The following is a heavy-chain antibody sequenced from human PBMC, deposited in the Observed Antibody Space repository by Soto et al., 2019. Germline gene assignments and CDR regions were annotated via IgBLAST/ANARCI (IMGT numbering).Heavy chain of an antibody. CDR2: ISSGRPDI. D-gene: IGHD6-19*01. CDR3: ARDHLGIAAGDFDL. Sequence: EDQLVESGGGLVKPGGSLRLSCASSGFSFDTYNMNWVRQAPGKGLEWVSSISSGRPDIFYADSLSGRFTISRDDAKKSLFLQMNSLRADDTAVYYCARDHLGIAAGDFDLWGQGPLVTVSS. CDR1: GFSFDTYN. V-gene: IGHV3-21*02. J-gene: IGHJ4*02.